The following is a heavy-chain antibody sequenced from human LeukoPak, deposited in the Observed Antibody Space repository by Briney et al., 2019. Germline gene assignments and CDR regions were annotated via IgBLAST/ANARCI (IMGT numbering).Heavy chain of an antibody. D-gene: IGHD3-16*01. CDR1: GYIVTSYD. J-gene: IGHJ4*02. CDR2: MNPNSGNA. Sequence: ASVKVSCKASGYIVTSYDINWVRQATGQGLEWMGWMNPNSGNAAYAQKFQGRVTMTRNTSINTAYMELSRLRSDDTAVYYCARVRYRLAETYIDYWGQGTLVTVSS. V-gene: IGHV1-8*01. CDR3: ARVRYRLAETYIDY.